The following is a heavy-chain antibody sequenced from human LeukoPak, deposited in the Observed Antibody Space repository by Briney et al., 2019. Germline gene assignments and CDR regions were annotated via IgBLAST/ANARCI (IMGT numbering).Heavy chain of an antibody. Sequence: SETLSLTCTVSGGSIGNYYWTWIRPPAGKGLEWIGRIYRTGSTNYNPSLRSRVTMSVDTPRNQFSLKLRSVTAADTAIYYCARENLGELPLDYGGQGTLVTVSS. V-gene: IGHV4-4*07. CDR1: GGSIGNYY. CDR2: IYRTGST. D-gene: IGHD3-16*01. J-gene: IGHJ4*02. CDR3: ARENLGELPLDY.